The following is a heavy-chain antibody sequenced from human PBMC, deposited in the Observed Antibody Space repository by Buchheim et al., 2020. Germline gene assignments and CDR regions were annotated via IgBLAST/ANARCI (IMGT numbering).Heavy chain of an antibody. CDR1: GFIFSTYT. J-gene: IGHJ4*02. CDR3: AKRDGYNYLPR. D-gene: IGHD5-24*01. CDR2: IRGSGGST. V-gene: IGHV3-23*01. Sequence: EVQLLESGGGLVQPGGSLRLSCAASGFIFSTYTMDWVRQAPGKGLEWVSGIRGSGGSTYYADSVKGRFTISIDNSPNTVFLQMNSLRAEDTALYYCAKRDGYNYLPRWGQGT.